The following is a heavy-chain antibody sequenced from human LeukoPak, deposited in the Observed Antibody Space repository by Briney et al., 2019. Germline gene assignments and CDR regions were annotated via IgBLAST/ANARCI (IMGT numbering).Heavy chain of an antibody. CDR3: ARDGTGYSSGRGEDY. Sequence: SQTLSLTCTVSGGSISSGSYYWSWIRQPAGKGLERIGRIYTSGSTNYNPSLKSRVTISVDTSKNQFSLKLSSVTAADTAVYYCARDGTGYSSGRGEDYWGQGTLVTVSS. D-gene: IGHD6-19*01. V-gene: IGHV4-61*02. J-gene: IGHJ4*02. CDR2: IYTSGST. CDR1: GGSISSGSYY.